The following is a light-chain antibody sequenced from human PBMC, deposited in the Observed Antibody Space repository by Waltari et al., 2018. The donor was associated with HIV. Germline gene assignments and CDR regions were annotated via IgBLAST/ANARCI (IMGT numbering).Light chain of an antibody. V-gene: IGKV3-20*01. CDR3: QQYGSSPYT. CDR2: GAS. J-gene: IGKJ2*01. Sequence: EIVLTQSPGTLSLSPGERATLSCRASQSVSSSYLAWYQQKPGLAPRLLIYGASSRATGIPDRFSGSGSGTDFTLSISRLEPEDFAVYYCQQYGSSPYTFAQGTKLEIK. CDR1: QSVSSSY.